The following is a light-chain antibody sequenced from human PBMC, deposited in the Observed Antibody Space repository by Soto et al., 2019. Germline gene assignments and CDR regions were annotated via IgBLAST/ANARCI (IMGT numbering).Light chain of an antibody. CDR2: DAS. Sequence: EIVLTQSPGTLSLSPGERASLSCRVSQSVSSSYLAWYQQKPGQAPRLLIHDASSRATGIPDRFSGSGSGTDFTLTISRLEPEDFAVYYCQQYDTSPMYTFGQGTKLEIK. CDR1: QSVSSSY. J-gene: IGKJ2*01. CDR3: QQYDTSPMYT. V-gene: IGKV3-20*01.